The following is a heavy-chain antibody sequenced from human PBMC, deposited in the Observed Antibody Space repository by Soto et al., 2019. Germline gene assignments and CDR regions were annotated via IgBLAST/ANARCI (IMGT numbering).Heavy chain of an antibody. J-gene: IGHJ4*02. CDR2: ISYDGSNK. CDR1: GFTFSSYG. Sequence: QVQLVESGGGVVQPGRSLRLSCAASGFTFSSYGMHWVRQAPGKGLEWVAVISYDGSNKYYADSVKGRFTISRDNSKNTLYLQMNSLRAEDTAVYYCAKATTHFDYWGQGTLVTVSS. D-gene: IGHD4-4*01. V-gene: IGHV3-30*18. CDR3: AKATTHFDY.